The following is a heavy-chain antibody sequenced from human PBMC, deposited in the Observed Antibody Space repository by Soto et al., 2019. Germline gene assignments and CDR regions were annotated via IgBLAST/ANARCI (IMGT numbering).Heavy chain of an antibody. CDR2: ISYDGSNK. CDR1: GFTFSSYA. J-gene: IGHJ6*02. V-gene: IGHV3-30-3*01. CDR3: ARPYYDFWSGPFGVYFYSGMDV. D-gene: IGHD3-3*01. Sequence: GGSLRLSCAASGFTFSSYAMHWVRQAPGKGLEWVAVISYDGSNKYYADSVKGRFTISRDNSKNTLYLQMNSLRAEDTAVYYCARPYYDFWSGPFGVYFYSGMDVWGPGTTVAVSS.